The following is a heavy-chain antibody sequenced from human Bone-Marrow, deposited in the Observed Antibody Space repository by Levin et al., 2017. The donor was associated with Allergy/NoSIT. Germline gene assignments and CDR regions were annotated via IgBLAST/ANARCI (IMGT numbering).Heavy chain of an antibody. CDR1: FFPFLDYW. J-gene: IGHJ4*02. CDR3: ARDPLRRFDC. V-gene: IGHV3-7*01. Sequence: SLLLSFSSSFFPFLDYWMTWVRQAPGKGLEWVANIKEDGIEKHYVDSVKGRFTISRDNAKNSLFLQMNSLRAEDTAVYYCARDPLRRFDCWGQGTLVTVSS. CDR2: IKEDGIEK.